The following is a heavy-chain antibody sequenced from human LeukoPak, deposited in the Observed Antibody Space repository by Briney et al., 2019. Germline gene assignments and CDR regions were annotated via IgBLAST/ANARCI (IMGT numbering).Heavy chain of an antibody. J-gene: IGHJ4*02. V-gene: IGHV3-23*01. D-gene: IGHD6-13*01. CDR3: AKAGGSSSWYLFDH. CDR1: GFTFSSYA. CDR2: INGSGVPA. Sequence: PGGSLSLLCGAWGFTFSSYAMHGVRQAPGKGLEWVSNINGSGVPAYYACPVKGRFPISQDNSKNTLYLQTNSLRAEDTAVYYCAKAGGSSSWYLFDHWGQGTLVTVSS.